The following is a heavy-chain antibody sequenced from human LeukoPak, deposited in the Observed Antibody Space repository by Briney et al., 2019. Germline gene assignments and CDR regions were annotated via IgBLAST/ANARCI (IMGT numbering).Heavy chain of an antibody. Sequence: GGSLRLSCVASGFTFSSYAMQWVRQAPGKGLEWVAVISYDGSSKYYADSVKGRFTISRDNSKNTLYLQMNSLRAEDTTVYYCATQGSGLLRGPFDFWGQGTLVTVSP. J-gene: IGHJ4*02. CDR2: ISYDGSSK. V-gene: IGHV3-30-3*01. CDR1: GFTFSSYA. CDR3: ATQGSGLLRGPFDF. D-gene: IGHD3-3*01.